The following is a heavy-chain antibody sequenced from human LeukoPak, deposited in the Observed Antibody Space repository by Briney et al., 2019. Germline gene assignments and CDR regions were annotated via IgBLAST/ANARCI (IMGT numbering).Heavy chain of an antibody. CDR3: ARVPNGYSSGWYYFDY. J-gene: IGHJ4*02. Sequence: GGSLRLSCAASGFTFDDYGMSWVRQAPGKGLEWVSGINWNGGSTGYADSVKGRFTISRDNAKNSLYLQMNSLRAEDTALYYCARVPNGYSSGWYYFDYWGQGTLVTVSS. V-gene: IGHV3-20*04. CDR2: INWNGGST. CDR1: GFTFDDYG. D-gene: IGHD6-19*01.